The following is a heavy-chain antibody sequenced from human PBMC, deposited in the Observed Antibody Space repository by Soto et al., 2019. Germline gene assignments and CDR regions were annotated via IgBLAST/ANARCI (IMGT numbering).Heavy chain of an antibody. D-gene: IGHD2-8*02. CDR3: ARGMTPPGAPAWYYFDS. Sequence: SETLSLTCTVSGASITGSSYWSWIRQPAGKGLEWIGRFSLSGTTNYNPSLRSRVTMSADVSKNRFSLRLTSVTAADTALYYCARGMTPPGAPAWYYFDSWGQGTLVTLSS. CDR1: GASITGSSY. V-gene: IGHV4-4*07. CDR2: FSLSGTT. J-gene: IGHJ4*02.